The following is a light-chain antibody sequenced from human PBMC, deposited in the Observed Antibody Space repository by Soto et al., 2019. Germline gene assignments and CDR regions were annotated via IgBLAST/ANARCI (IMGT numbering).Light chain of an antibody. CDR3: QQSYGTPRT. V-gene: IGKV3-20*01. Sequence: EILLTQSPGTPSLYPGEGATISCTASPSIGGNFLAWYQQRRGQAPRLLIHGASNRATGIPDRFSGSGSGTDFTLTITRLEPEDFAVYYCQQSYGTPRTFGQGTKVDIK. CDR1: PSIGGNF. J-gene: IGKJ1*01. CDR2: GAS.